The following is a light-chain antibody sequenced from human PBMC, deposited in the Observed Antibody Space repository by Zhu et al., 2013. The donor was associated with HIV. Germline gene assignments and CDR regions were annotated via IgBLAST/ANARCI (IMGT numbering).Light chain of an antibody. V-gene: IGKV1D-13*01. Sequence: AIQLTQSPSSLSASVGDRVTITCRASQGISSALAWYQQKPGKGPKLLIFDASSLESGVPSRFSGSGSGTDFTLTISSVQPEDFATYYCLQDYNYPRTFGQGTKVEIK. J-gene: IGKJ1*01. CDR2: DAS. CDR1: QGISSA. CDR3: LQDYNYPRT.